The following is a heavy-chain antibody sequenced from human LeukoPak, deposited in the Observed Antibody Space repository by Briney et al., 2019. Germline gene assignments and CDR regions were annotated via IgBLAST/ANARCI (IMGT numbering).Heavy chain of an antibody. CDR2: ISSSSSYI. V-gene: IGHV3-21*01. Sequence: GGSLRLSCAASGFTFSSYRMKWVRLAPGEGLGWVSSISSSSSYIYYADSVKGRFTNSRDNDKNSLYLQMNSLRADDTAVYYWARDSHSNAHDHWGQGTLDTVSS. CDR1: GFTFSSYR. CDR3: ARDSHSNAHDH. D-gene: IGHD4-11*01. J-gene: IGHJ5*02.